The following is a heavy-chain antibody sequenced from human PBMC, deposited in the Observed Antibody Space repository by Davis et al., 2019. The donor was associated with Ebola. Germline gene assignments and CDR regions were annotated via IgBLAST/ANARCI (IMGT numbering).Heavy chain of an antibody. D-gene: IGHD2-15*01. CDR3: VREGSCNQTHCPDFDF. CDR1: GYTFSDYG. CDR2: INTHTGKP. Sequence: AASVKVSCKASGYTFSDYGMNWVRQAPGQGLEFMGWINTHTGKPTYAQGFAGRFVFSLDTSVSTAFLQIITLKVADTAVYFCVREGSCNQTHCPDFDFWGQGTLITVSS. J-gene: IGHJ4*02. V-gene: IGHV7-4-1*02.